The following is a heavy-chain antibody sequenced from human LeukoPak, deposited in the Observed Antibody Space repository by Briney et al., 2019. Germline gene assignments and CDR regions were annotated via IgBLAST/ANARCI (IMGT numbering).Heavy chain of an antibody. CDR2: ISSSSSYI. Sequence: GGSLRLSCAASGFTFSTYSMNWVRQAPGKGLEWVSSISSSSSYIYYADSVKGRFTISRDNAKNSLYLQMNSLRAEDTAVYYCARDRQWSSSSDYWGQGTLVTVSS. CDR1: GFTFSTYS. J-gene: IGHJ4*02. D-gene: IGHD2-15*01. V-gene: IGHV3-21*01. CDR3: ARDRQWSSSSDY.